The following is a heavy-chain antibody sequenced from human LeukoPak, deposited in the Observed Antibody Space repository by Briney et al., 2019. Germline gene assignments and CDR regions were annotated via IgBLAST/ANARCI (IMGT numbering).Heavy chain of an antibody. D-gene: IGHD3-9*01. CDR1: GGSISSHY. CDR3: ARRPKPYDILTGYFDP. V-gene: IGHV4-59*11. CDR2: IYYSGST. Sequence: SETLSLTCTVSGGSISSHYWSWLRQPPGKGLEWIGYIYYSGSTNYNPSLKSRVTISVDTSKNQFSLKLSSVTAADTAVYYCARRPKPYDILTGYFDPWGQGTLVTVSS. J-gene: IGHJ5*02.